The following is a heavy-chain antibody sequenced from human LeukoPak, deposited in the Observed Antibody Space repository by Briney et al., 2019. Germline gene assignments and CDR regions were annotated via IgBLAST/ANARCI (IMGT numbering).Heavy chain of an antibody. CDR2: MNPNSGNT. Sequence: ASVTVSCKASGYTFTSYDINWVRQATGQGLEWMGWMNPNSGNTGYAQKFQGRVTMTRNTSISTAYMQLSSLRSEDTAVYYCATTIYDILTGKAADAFDIWGQGTMVTVSS. V-gene: IGHV1-8*01. CDR3: ATTIYDILTGKAADAFDI. D-gene: IGHD3-9*01. CDR1: GYTFTSYD. J-gene: IGHJ3*02.